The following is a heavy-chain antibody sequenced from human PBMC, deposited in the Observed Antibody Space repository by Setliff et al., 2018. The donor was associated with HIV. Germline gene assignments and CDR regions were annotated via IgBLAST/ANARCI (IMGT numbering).Heavy chain of an antibody. CDR3: VRDQLRYPERWDFDF. CDR2: ISATGTTV. D-gene: IGHD1-26*01. Sequence: LRLSCAASGFVFTDHSLHWVRQAPGEGLEWLSYISATGTTVSYADSVRGRFIISRDSVRNVLYLQMKSLRVEDTALYYCVRDQLRYPERWDFDFWGQGTLVTVSS. V-gene: IGHV3-48*01. CDR1: GFVFTDHS. J-gene: IGHJ4*02.